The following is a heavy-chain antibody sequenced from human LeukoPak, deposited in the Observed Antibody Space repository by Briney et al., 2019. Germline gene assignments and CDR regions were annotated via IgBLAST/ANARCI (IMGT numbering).Heavy chain of an antibody. CDR1: GFTFSSYG. CDR2: ISYDGSNK. J-gene: IGHJ6*02. D-gene: IGHD3-3*01. Sequence: GGSLRLPCAASGFTFSSYGMHWVRQAPGKGLEWVAVISYDGSNKYYADSVKGRFTISRDNSKNTLYLQMNSLRAEDTAVYYCAKDLLLKYYYYGMDVWGQGTTVTVSS. CDR3: AKDLLLKYYYYGMDV. V-gene: IGHV3-30*18.